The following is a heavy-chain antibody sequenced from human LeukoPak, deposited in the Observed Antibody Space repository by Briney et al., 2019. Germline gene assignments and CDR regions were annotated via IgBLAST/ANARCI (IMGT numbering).Heavy chain of an antibody. CDR3: AKGPWGGTTTPFFNY. Sequence: GGSLRLSCAASGFTFSSYAMSWIRQAPAKGLEWVSGIRGSGGSTYYADSVKGRFTISRDNSKNTLYLQMNSLRAEDSAVYYCAKGPWGGTTTPFFNYWGQGTLVTVSS. CDR1: GFTFSSYA. CDR2: IRGSGGST. D-gene: IGHD2-15*01. J-gene: IGHJ4*02. V-gene: IGHV3-23*01.